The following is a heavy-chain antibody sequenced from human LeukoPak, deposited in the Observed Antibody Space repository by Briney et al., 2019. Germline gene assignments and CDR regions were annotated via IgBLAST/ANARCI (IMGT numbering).Heavy chain of an antibody. J-gene: IGHJ4*02. CDR1: GFTFSSYG. V-gene: IGHV3-33*01. D-gene: IGHD2-2*01. CDR2: IWYDGSET. CDR3: ARDQYTYQFDY. Sequence: GGSLRLSRAASGFTFSSYGMHWVRQAPGQGLEWVAIIWYDGSETFYADSVKGRFAISRDNSNNTVYLQMNSLRAEDTAVYYCARDQYTYQFDYWGQGTLVTVSS.